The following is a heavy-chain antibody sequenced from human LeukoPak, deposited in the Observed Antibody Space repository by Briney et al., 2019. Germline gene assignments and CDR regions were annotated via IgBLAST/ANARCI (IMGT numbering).Heavy chain of an antibody. CDR3: ARDKVVGATFFDY. V-gene: IGHV3-74*01. Sequence: GGSLRLSCAASGFTFSNYWMHWVRQAPGKGLVWVSRINSDGINTSYADSVKGRSTISRDNAKNTLNLQMNSLRDEDTAVYYCARDKVVGATFFDYWGQGTLVTVSS. D-gene: IGHD1-26*01. J-gene: IGHJ4*02. CDR2: INSDGINT. CDR1: GFTFSNYW.